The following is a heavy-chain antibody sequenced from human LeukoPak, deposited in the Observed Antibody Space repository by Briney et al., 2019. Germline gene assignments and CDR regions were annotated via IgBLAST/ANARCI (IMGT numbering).Heavy chain of an antibody. D-gene: IGHD1-7*01. CDR2: IWYDGSKK. Sequence: PGGSLRLSCAASGFTFSSYGMFWVRQAPGKGLEWVALIWYDGSKKYYADSVKGRFTISRDKSKNTPYLQMNSLTAEDTAVYYCARDLTGTGDYWGQGTLVTVSS. CDR3: ARDLTGTGDY. V-gene: IGHV3-33*07. CDR1: GFTFSSYG. J-gene: IGHJ4*02.